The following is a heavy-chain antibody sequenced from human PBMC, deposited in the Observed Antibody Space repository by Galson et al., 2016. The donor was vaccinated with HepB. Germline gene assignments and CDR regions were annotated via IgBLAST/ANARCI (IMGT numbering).Heavy chain of an antibody. D-gene: IGHD3-16*01. Sequence: SLRLSCAASGFTFDDYAMHWVRQAPGKGLEWVSGISWNSGGRDYADSVKGRFTISRDNAKNSLYLHMNSLRVEDTAMYFCAKDTTKGWGSEAYWGQGTLVTFSS. CDR1: GFTFDDYA. CDR2: ISWNSGGR. J-gene: IGHJ4*02. V-gene: IGHV3-9*01. CDR3: AKDTTKGWGSEAY.